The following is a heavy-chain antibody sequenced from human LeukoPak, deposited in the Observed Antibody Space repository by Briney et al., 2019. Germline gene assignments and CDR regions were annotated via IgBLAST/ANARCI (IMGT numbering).Heavy chain of an antibody. J-gene: IGHJ4*02. CDR2: VNPNSGNT. CDR1: GYTFTSYD. D-gene: IGHD3-3*01. Sequence: GASVKVSCKASGYTFTSYDINWVRQATGQGLEWMGWVNPNSGNTGYAQKFQGRVTITRNTSISTAYMELSSLRSEDTAVYYCARVSRTKYDFWSGYFDFWGQGTLVTVSS. V-gene: IGHV1-8*03. CDR3: ARVSRTKYDFWSGYFDF.